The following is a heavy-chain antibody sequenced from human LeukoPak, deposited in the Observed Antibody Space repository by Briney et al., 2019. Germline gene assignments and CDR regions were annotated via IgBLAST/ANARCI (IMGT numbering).Heavy chain of an antibody. CDR2: IYYSGST. J-gene: IGHJ4*02. Sequence: SETVSLTCTVSGGSISSSSYYWGWIRQPPGKGLEWIGSIYYSGSTYYNPSLKSRVTISVDTSKNQFSLKLSSVTAADTAVYYCARQGRRYLEPYFDYWGQGTLVTVSS. V-gene: IGHV4-39*01. CDR3: ARQGRRYLEPYFDY. CDR1: GGSISSSSYY. D-gene: IGHD3-3*01.